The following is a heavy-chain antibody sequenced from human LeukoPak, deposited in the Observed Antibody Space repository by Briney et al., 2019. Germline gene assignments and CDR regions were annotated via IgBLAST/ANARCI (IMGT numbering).Heavy chain of an antibody. Sequence: GGSLRLSCAASGFTFRNYGMHWVRRAPARGLEWGELIWYDGSNKFYADSVKGRFTISRDNSNNTLYLQINSLRPEDTAVYYCAKGPAVLAADFDYWGQGTLIAVSS. CDR1: GFTFRNYG. D-gene: IGHD6-13*01. CDR2: IWYDGSNK. CDR3: AKGPAVLAADFDY. J-gene: IGHJ4*02. V-gene: IGHV3-33*06.